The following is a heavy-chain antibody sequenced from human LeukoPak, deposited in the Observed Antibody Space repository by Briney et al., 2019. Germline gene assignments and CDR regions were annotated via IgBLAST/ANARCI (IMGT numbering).Heavy chain of an antibody. D-gene: IGHD2-15*01. CDR1: GLSFSSYW. CDR2: IKEDGSAK. Sequence: GGSLRLSCAASGLSFSSYWMTWVRQAPGKGLEWVADIKEDGSAKSYVDSVKGRFTISRDNAKNSLYLQMNSLRVEDTAVYYCARDYDYFSGHNLDAYDIWGQGTTVIVSS. J-gene: IGHJ3*02. V-gene: IGHV3-7*01. CDR3: ARDYDYFSGHNLDAYDI.